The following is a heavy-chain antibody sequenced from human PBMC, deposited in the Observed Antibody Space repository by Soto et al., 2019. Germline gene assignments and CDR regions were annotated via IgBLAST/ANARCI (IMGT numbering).Heavy chain of an antibody. D-gene: IGHD3-3*01. CDR2: ISAYNGNT. J-gene: IGHJ4*02. CDR3: ARARTYYDFWSGYHADY. CDR1: GYTFTSYG. V-gene: IGHV1-18*01. Sequence: QVQLVQSGAEVKKPGASVKVSCKASGYTFTSYGISWVRQAPGQGLEWMGWISAYNGNTNYAQKLQGRVTMTTDTATSTAYMDRRSLRSDDTAVYYCARARTYYDFWSGYHADYWGQGTLVTVSS.